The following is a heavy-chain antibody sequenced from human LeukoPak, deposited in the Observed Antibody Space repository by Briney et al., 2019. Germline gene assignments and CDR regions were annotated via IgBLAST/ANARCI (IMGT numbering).Heavy chain of an antibody. CDR1: GGTFSGYA. V-gene: IGHV1-69*05. CDR2: IIPIFGTA. D-gene: IGHD3-16*01. J-gene: IGHJ4*02. Sequence: GSSVKVSCKASGGTFSGYAISWVRQAPGQGLEWMGRIIPIFGTANYAQKFQGRVTITTDESTSTAYMELSSLRSEDTAVYYCARDLHPEYEGLGADYWGQGTLVTVSS. CDR3: ARDLHPEYEGLGADY.